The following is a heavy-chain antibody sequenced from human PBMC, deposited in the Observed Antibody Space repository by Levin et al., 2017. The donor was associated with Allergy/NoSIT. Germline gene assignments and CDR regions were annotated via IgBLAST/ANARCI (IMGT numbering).Heavy chain of an antibody. Sequence: GESLKISCAASGFTFSTYSMNWVRQVPGKGLEWVSYISSSSSTIYYADSVKGRFTISRDNAKNSLFLQMNSLRAGDTAVYYCARTPANFDWLFLFDYWGQGTLVTVSS. V-gene: IGHV3-48*01. CDR1: GFTFSTYS. J-gene: IGHJ4*02. CDR3: ARTPANFDWLFLFDY. D-gene: IGHD3-9*01. CDR2: ISSSSSTI.